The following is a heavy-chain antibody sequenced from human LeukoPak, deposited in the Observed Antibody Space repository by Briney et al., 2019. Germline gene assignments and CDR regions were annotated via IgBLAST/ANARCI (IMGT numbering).Heavy chain of an antibody. V-gene: IGHV3-23*01. J-gene: IGHJ3*02. D-gene: IGHD5/OR15-5a*01. CDR3: AKDKGGVWGGFHI. CDR1: GFTFSDYA. Sequence: PGVSPRLSCAASGFTFSDYAMSWVRQAPGKGLEWVSAISGTGGDTFYADSVEGRFTISRDNSKNTLYLQMNSLRVEDTAVYYCAKDKGGVWGGFHIWGQGTMVTVSS. CDR2: ISGTGGDT.